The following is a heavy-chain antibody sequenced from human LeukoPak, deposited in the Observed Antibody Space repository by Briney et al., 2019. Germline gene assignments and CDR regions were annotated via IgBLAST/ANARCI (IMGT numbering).Heavy chain of an antibody. CDR1: GFTFGSYA. J-gene: IGHJ4*02. Sequence: GGSLRLSCAASGFTFGSYAMHWVRQAPGKGLEWVAVISYDGSNKYYADSVKGRFTISRDNSKNTLYLQMNSLRAEDTAVYYCARSGFPQYSSAPNYWGQGTLVTVSS. V-gene: IGHV3-30-3*01. D-gene: IGHD6-19*01. CDR3: ARSGFPQYSSAPNY. CDR2: ISYDGSNK.